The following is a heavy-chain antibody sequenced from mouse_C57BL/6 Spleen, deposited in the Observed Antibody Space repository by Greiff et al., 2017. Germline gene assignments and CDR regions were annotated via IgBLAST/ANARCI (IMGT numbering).Heavy chain of an antibody. Sequence: EVKLMESGGGLVQPGGSMKLSCAASGFTFSDAWMDWVRQSPEKGLEWVAEIRNKANNHATYYAESVKGRFTISRDDSKSSVYLQMNSLRAEDTGIYYCTYGFNWDGNPFAYWGQGTLVTVSA. J-gene: IGHJ3*01. CDR3: TYGFNWDGNPFAY. D-gene: IGHD4-1*02. CDR1: GFTFSDAW. CDR2: IRNKANNHAT. V-gene: IGHV6-6*01.